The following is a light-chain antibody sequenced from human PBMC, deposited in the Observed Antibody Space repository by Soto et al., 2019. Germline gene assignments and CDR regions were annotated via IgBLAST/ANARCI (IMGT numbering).Light chain of an antibody. Sequence: QSVLTQPPSASGTPGQRVTISCSGSSSNIGSNTVNWYQQLPGTAPKLLSYSNNQRPSGVPDRFSGSKSGTSASLAISGLQSEDEADYYCAAWDDSLNGYVFGTGTKV. J-gene: IGLJ1*01. V-gene: IGLV1-44*01. CDR2: SNN. CDR1: SSNIGSNT. CDR3: AAWDDSLNGYV.